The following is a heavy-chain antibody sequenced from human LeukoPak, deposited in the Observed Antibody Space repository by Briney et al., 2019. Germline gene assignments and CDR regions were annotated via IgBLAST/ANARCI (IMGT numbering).Heavy chain of an antibody. Sequence: PGGSLRLSCAASGFTFRTQWMTWVRQAPGKGLEWVANIKQDGSEKYYVDSVKGRFTISKDNAKNSLYLQMNNLRVEDTAVYYCARGGSSSSWFWVDWGQGTLVTVSS. CDR3: ARGGSSSSWFWVD. CDR2: IKQDGSEK. D-gene: IGHD6-13*01. J-gene: IGHJ4*02. CDR1: GFTFRTQW. V-gene: IGHV3-7*01.